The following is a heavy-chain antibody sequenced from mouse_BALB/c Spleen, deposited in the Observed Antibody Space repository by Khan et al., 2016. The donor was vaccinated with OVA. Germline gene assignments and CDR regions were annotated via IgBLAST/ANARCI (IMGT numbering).Heavy chain of an antibody. CDR2: ISYSGGT. Sequence: SGPGLVKPSQSLSLTCTVTGYSITSGYAWNWIRQFPGNKLEWMGYISYSGGTSYNPSLKSRISITRDTSKNQFFLQLNSVTTEDTVTYYCARGNYYGYYFDYWGQGTPPTVSS. D-gene: IGHD1-1*01. J-gene: IGHJ2*01. CDR1: GYSITSGYA. V-gene: IGHV3-2*02. CDR3: ARGNYYGYYFDY.